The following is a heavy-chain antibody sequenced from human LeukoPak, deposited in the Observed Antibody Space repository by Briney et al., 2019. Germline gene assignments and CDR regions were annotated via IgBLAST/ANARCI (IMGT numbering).Heavy chain of an antibody. CDR2: INHSGST. CDR1: GGSFSGYY. Sequence: SETLSLTCAVYGGSFSGYYWSWIRQPPGKGLERIGEINHSGSTNYNPSLKSRVTISVDTSKNQFSLRLSSVTAADTAVYYCARDGPGYYDSSGYYSSYRYFDYWGQGTLVTVSS. J-gene: IGHJ4*02. D-gene: IGHD3-22*01. CDR3: ARDGPGYYDSSGYYSSYRYFDY. V-gene: IGHV4-34*01.